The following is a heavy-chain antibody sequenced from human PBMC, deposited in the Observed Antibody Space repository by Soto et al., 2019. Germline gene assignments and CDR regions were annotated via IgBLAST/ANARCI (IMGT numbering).Heavy chain of an antibody. CDR2: IYYSGST. D-gene: IGHD3-10*01. V-gene: IGHV4-59*01. J-gene: IGHJ4*02. CDR1: GGSISSYY. CDR3: ARAGDITMVRGVIDY. Sequence: SETLSLTCTVSGGSISSYYWSWIRQPPGKGLEWIGYIYYSGSTNYNPSLKSRVTISVDTSKNQFSLKLSSVTAADTAVYYCARAGDITMVRGVIDYWGQGTLVTVSS.